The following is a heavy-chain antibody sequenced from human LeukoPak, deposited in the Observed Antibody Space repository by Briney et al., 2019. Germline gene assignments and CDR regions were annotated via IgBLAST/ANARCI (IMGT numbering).Heavy chain of an antibody. CDR2: IYHSGST. CDR1: DYSINSGHY. CDR3: ARGGCSGGSCPAYPLYYYYYYYMDV. V-gene: IGHV4-38-2*02. J-gene: IGHJ6*03. D-gene: IGHD2-15*01. Sequence: SETLSLTCTVSDYSINSGHYWGWIRQSPGKGLEWIGSIYHSGSTSYNPSLKSRVTISVDTSKNQFSLKLSSVTAADTAVYYCARGGCSGGSCPAYPLYYYYYYYMDVWGKGTTVTVSS.